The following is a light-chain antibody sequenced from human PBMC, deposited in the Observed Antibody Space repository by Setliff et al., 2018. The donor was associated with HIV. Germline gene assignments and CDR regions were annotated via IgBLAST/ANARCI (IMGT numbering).Light chain of an antibody. CDR2: WAS. CDR1: QSVLYSSDNLNY. Sequence: DIVMTQPPDSLAVSLGERATINCKSSQSVLYSSDNLNYLAWYQQKPGQTPKLLFYWASTRESGVPDRFSGSGSGTDFTLTISSLQAEDVAVYYCQQYYGNPPYTFGQGTKVDIK. CDR3: QQYYGNPPYT. J-gene: IGKJ2*01. V-gene: IGKV4-1*01.